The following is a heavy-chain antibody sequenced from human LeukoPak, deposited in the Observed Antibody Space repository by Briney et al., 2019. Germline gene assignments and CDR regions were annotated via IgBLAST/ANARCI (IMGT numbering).Heavy chain of an antibody. Sequence: SETLSLTCAVYGGSFSGYYWSWIRQPPGKGLEWIGEINHSGSTNYNPSLKSRVTISVDTSKNQFSLKLSSVTAADTAVYYCARGLGAAAIIARVYFQHWGQGTLVTVSS. CDR1: GGSFSGYY. CDR2: INHSGST. CDR3: ARGLGAAAIIARVYFQH. D-gene: IGHD6-13*01. J-gene: IGHJ1*01. V-gene: IGHV4-34*01.